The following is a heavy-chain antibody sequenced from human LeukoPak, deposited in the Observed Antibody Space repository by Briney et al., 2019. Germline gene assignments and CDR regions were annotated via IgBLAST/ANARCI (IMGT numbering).Heavy chain of an antibody. CDR2: ISSSSSYI. CDR3: ARGDGHGDYFDY. J-gene: IGHJ4*02. V-gene: IGHV3-21*01. D-gene: IGHD4-17*01. Sequence: PGESLRLSCAASGFTFSSYSMNWVRQAPGKGLEWVSSISSSSSYIYYADSVKGRFTISRDNAKNSLYLQMNSLRAEDTAVYYCARGDGHGDYFDYWGQGTLVTVSS. CDR1: GFTFSSYS.